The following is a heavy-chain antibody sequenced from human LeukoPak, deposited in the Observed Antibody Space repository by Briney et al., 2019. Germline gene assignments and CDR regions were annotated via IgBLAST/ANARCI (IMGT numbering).Heavy chain of an antibody. Sequence: PGGSLRLSCTASGFTFSNFWMGWVRQAPGKGLEWVANIKQDETEKFYLGSVKGRFTISRDNAKNSLYLQMNSLRVEDTALYYCAAYRIVGARRDAFDIWGQGTMVTVSS. J-gene: IGHJ3*02. CDR3: AAYRIVGARRDAFDI. CDR1: GFTFSNFW. D-gene: IGHD1-26*01. CDR2: IKQDETEK. V-gene: IGHV3-7*03.